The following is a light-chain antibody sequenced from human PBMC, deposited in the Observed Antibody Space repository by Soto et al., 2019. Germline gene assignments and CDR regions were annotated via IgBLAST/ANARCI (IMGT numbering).Light chain of an antibody. CDR1: QTVIDN. Sequence: VLTHSPATLCFSPWERSTLSFSASQTVIDNLAWYQQKPGQAPRLLIYGASSRATGIPDRFSGSGSGTDFTLTISRLEPEDFAVFYCHQCDSSPWTFGQGTKVDNK. J-gene: IGKJ1*01. CDR3: HQCDSSPWT. CDR2: GAS. V-gene: IGKV3-20*01.